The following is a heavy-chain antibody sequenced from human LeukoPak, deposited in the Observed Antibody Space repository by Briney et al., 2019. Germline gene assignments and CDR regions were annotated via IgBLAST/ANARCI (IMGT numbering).Heavy chain of an antibody. J-gene: IGHJ6*02. CDR2: ISGSGGST. CDR1: GFTFSSYA. V-gene: IGHV3-23*01. D-gene: IGHD6-19*01. Sequence: GGSRTLSCAASGFTFSSYAMSWVRQAPGKGLEWVAVISGSGGSTSYADSVKGRFTISRDNSKNTLYLQMNSLRAADTAVYYCAKAGGRYYYYYYGMDVWGQGTTVTVSS. CDR3: AKAGGRYYYYYYGMDV.